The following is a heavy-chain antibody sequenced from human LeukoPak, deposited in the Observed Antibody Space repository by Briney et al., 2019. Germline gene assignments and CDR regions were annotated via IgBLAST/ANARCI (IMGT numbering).Heavy chain of an antibody. V-gene: IGHV4-59*01. CDR2: IYYSGST. J-gene: IGHJ4*02. Sequence: SETLSLTCTVSGGSINSYYWSWIRQPPGKGLEWIGYIYYSGSTNYNPSLKSRVTISVDTSKNQFSLRLSSVTAADTAVYYCARVSVAVDSHFDYWGQGTLVTVSS. D-gene: IGHD6-19*01. CDR1: GGSINSYY. CDR3: ARVSVAVDSHFDY.